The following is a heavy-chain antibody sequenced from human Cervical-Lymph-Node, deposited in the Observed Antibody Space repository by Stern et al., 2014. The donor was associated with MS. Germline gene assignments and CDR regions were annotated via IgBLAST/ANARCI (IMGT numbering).Heavy chain of an antibody. V-gene: IGHV1-69*01. J-gene: IGHJ4*02. CDR2: IIPIFGTA. CDR1: VGTFSSYA. Sequence: QVQLVQSGAEVKKPGSSVKVSCKASVGTFSSYAISWVRQAPGQGLEWMGGIIPIFGTANYAQKFQGRVTITADESTSTAYMELSSLRSEDTAVYYCAREVWSYRPIYFDYWGQGTLVTVSS. CDR3: AREVWSYRPIYFDY. D-gene: IGHD3-16*02.